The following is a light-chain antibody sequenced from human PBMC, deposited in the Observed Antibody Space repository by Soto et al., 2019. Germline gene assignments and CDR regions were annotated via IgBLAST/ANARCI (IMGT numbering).Light chain of an antibody. CDR2: GAS. CDR3: QQNTNWPPTIT. V-gene: IGKV1-9*01. J-gene: IGKJ5*01. CDR1: QGVRSY. Sequence: IQLTQSPSSLSASVGDRVTITCRASQGVRSYLAWFQQRPGKAPKLLIFGASTLQNGVPARFSGGGFGTEFTLTITSLQPEDFAVYYCQQNTNWPPTITFGQGTRLEIK.